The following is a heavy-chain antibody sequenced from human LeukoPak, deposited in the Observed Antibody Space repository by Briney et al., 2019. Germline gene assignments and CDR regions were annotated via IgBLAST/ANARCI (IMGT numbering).Heavy chain of an antibody. J-gene: IGHJ5*02. CDR1: GFTFSSYG. CDR3: AKDADSGSFRWFDP. D-gene: IGHD1-26*01. CDR2: ISYDGSNK. Sequence: QPGGSLRLSCAASGFTFSSYGMHWVRQAPGKGLEWVAVISYDGSNKYYADSVKGRFTISRDNSKNTLYLQMNSLRAEDTAVYYCAKDADSGSFRWFDPWGQGTLVTVSS. V-gene: IGHV3-30*18.